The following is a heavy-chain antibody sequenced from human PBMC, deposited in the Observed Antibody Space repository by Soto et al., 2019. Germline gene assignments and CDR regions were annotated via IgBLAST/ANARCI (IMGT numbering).Heavy chain of an antibody. CDR2: IKYDGSEK. V-gene: IGHV3-7*03. CDR3: AVGGHIDY. D-gene: IGHD3-16*01. Sequence: GGSLRLSCGASGFSFSIYWMSWVRQAPEKGLEWVANIKYDGSEKNYVDSVKGRFTISRDNAKNSLYLQLDSLRAEDTAVYYCAVGGHIDYCGPGTLATVSS. J-gene: IGHJ4*02. CDR1: GFSFSIYW.